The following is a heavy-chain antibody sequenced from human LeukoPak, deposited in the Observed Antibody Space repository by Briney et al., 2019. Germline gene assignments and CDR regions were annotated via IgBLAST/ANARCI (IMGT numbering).Heavy chain of an antibody. D-gene: IGHD3-3*01. CDR3: AREDFWSGFDI. CDR2: ISSSSSTI. V-gene: IGHV3-48*01. J-gene: IGHJ3*02. CDR1: GFTFSSYS. Sequence: GGSLRLSCAASGFTFSSYSMNWVRQAPGKGLEWVSYISSSSSTIYYADSVKGRFTISRDNAKNSLYLQMNSLRAEDTAVYYCAREDFWSGFDISRQGTMVTVSS.